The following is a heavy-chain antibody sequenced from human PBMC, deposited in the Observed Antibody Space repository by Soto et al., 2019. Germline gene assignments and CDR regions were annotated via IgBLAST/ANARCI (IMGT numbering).Heavy chain of an antibody. Sequence: GGSLRLSCAASGFTFSGDWMHWVRQGAGKGLVWVSRINMDGSSTNYADSVKGRFTISRDNAKNTLYLQMNSLRVDDTAVYYCARGPRGLYHHDYWGQGALVTAPQ. CDR1: GFTFSGDW. V-gene: IGHV3-74*01. J-gene: IGHJ4*02. CDR2: INMDGSST. CDR3: ARGPRGLYHHDY. D-gene: IGHD2-2*01.